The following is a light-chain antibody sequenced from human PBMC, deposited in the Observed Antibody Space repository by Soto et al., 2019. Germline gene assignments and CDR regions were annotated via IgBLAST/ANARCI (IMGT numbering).Light chain of an antibody. J-gene: IGKJ1*01. V-gene: IGKV3-15*01. CDR3: QQYNNFWT. CDR2: GAS. CDR1: QSVSSN. Sequence: EIVMTQSPATLSVSPGERATLSCRASQSVSSNLAWYQQKPGQAPRLLIYGASTRATGIPARFSGSGSGTEFTLTISSLQSGDVAVYYCQQYNNFWTFGQGTKVESK.